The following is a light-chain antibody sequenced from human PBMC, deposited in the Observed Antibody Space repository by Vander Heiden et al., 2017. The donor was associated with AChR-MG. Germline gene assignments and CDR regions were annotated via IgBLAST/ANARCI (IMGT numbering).Light chain of an antibody. CDR1: QDISDH. CDR3: QKSHTAPPGP. J-gene: IGKJ4*01. CDR2: TAS. V-gene: IGKV1-27*01. Sequence: DIQMTQSPSSLSASLGDRVTITCRASQDISDHLAWYQQRPGKPPRLLIFTASTLQSGVPSRFSGSGSGTEFTLTINSLRPEDVATYYCQKSHTAPPGPFGGGTQVDIK.